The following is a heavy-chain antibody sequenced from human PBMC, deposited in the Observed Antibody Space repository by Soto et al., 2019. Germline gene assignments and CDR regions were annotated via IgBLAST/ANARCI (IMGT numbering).Heavy chain of an antibody. D-gene: IGHD3-16*01. J-gene: IGHJ5*02. CDR3: ARTAYDYIWGSRNWFDP. CDR2: ISSSSSTI. Sequence: GGSLRLSCAASGFTFSSYSMNWVRQAPGKGLEWVSYISSSSSTIYYADSVKGRFTISRDNAKNSLYLQMNSLRAEDTAVYYCARTAYDYIWGSRNWFDPWGQGTLVTVSS. V-gene: IGHV3-48*01. CDR1: GFTFSSYS.